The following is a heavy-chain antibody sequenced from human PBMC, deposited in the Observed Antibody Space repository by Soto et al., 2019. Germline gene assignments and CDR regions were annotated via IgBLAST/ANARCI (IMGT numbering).Heavy chain of an antibody. CDR2: ISSSSSYI. CDR3: ARDLAAAGVYYYYGMDV. D-gene: IGHD6-13*01. Sequence: GGSLRLSCAASGFTFRSYSMNWVRQAPGKGLEWVSSISSSSSYIYYTDSVKGRFTISRDNAKNSLYLQMNSLRAEDTAVYYCARDLAAAGVYYYYGMDVWGQGTTVTVSS. V-gene: IGHV3-21*01. CDR1: GFTFRSYS. J-gene: IGHJ6*02.